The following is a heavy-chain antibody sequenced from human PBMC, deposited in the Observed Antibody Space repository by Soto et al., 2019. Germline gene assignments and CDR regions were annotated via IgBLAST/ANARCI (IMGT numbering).Heavy chain of an antibody. CDR3: ARGTFSMVRGVIRLCLAGMDG. Sequence: PAKRSCTGDGGGLRSAAGSWGRQAKGKLLEWMGGIIPIFGTANYAQKFQGRVTITADESTSTAYMELSSLRSEDTAVYYCARGTFSMVRGVIRLCLAGMDGWVQRT. V-gene: IGHV1-69*01. CDR2: IIPIFGTA. CDR1: GGGLRSAA. J-gene: IGHJ6*02. D-gene: IGHD3-10*01.